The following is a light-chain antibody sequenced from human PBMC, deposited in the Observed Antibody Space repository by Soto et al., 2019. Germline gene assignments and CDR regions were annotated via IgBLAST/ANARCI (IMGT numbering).Light chain of an antibody. CDR2: AAS. J-gene: IGKJ2*02. CDR1: DIISNY. Sequence: DIQMTQSPSSLSASVGDRVSITCQTSDIISNYLNWYQQKPGEAPRLLIYAASTLQSGVPSRFSGSGSGTEFTLTITSLQPEDFATYYCQQGYTTPRTFGQGTKFEI. CDR3: QQGYTTPRT. V-gene: IGKV1-39*01.